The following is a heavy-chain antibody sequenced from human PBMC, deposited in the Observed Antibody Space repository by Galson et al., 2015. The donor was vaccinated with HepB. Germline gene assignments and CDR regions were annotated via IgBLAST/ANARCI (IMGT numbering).Heavy chain of an antibody. V-gene: IGHV3-23*01. CDR1: GFTFSSYA. Sequence: SLRLSCAASGFTFSSYAMSWVRQAPGKGLEWVSAISGSGGSTYYADSVKGRFTISRDNSKNTLYLQMNSLRAEDTAVYYCAREIAVAGTIQTTYVGYWGQGTLVTVSS. J-gene: IGHJ4*02. D-gene: IGHD6-19*01. CDR2: ISGSGGST. CDR3: AREIAVAGTIQTTYVGY.